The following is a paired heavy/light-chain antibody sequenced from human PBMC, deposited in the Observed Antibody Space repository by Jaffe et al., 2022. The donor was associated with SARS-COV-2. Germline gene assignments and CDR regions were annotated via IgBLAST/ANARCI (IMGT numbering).Heavy chain of an antibody. V-gene: IGHV3-48*03. Sequence: EVQLVESGGGLVQPGGSLRLSCAASGFTFSSYEMNWVRQAPGKGLEWVSYISSSGSTIYYADSVKGRFTISRDNAKNSLYLQMNSLRAEDTAVYYCARGGSWELLPNPWYFDYWGQGTLVTVSS. CDR3: ARGGSWELLPNPWYFDY. D-gene: IGHD1-26*01. J-gene: IGHJ4*02. CDR1: GFTFSSYE. CDR2: ISSSGSTI.
Light chain of an antibody. CDR2: DDS. Sequence: SYVLTQPPSVSVAPGQTARITCGGNNIGSKSVHWYQQKPGQAPVLVVYDDSDRPSGIPERFSGSNSGNTATLTISRVEAGDEADYYCQVWDSSSDSYVFGTGTKVTVL. CDR3: QVWDSSSDSYV. CDR1: NIGSKS. V-gene: IGLV3-21*02. J-gene: IGLJ1*01.